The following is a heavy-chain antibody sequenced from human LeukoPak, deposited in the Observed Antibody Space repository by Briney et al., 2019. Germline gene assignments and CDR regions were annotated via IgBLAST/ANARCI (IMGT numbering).Heavy chain of an antibody. D-gene: IGHD6-19*01. J-gene: IGHJ4*02. CDR2: INPNSGGT. CDR3: ARARDIAVAGTGFRY. Sequence: VASVKVSCKASGYTFTGYYMHWVRQAPGQGLEWMGWINPNSGGTNYAQKFQGRVTITADKSTSTAYMELSSLRSEDTAVYYCARARDIAVAGTGFRYWGQGTLVTVSS. CDR1: GYTFTGYY. V-gene: IGHV1-2*02.